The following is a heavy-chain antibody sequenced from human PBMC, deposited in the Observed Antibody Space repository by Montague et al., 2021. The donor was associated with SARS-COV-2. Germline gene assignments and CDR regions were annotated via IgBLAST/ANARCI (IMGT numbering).Heavy chain of an antibody. J-gene: IGHJ6*02. D-gene: IGHD3-9*01. CDR2: IYYSGST. CDR3: ARDGSVRYEILIGPRPYYDGMDV. Sequence: SETLSLTCTVSGGSISSSSYYWGWIRQPPGKGLEWIGCIYYSGSTYYNPSLKSRVTISVDTSKNQFSLKLSSVTAADTAVYYCARDGSVRYEILIGPRPYYDGMDVWGQGTTVTVSS. V-gene: IGHV4-39*07. CDR1: GGSISSSSYY.